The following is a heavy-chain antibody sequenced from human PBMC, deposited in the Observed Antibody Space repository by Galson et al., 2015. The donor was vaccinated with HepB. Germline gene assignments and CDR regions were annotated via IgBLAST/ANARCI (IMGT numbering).Heavy chain of an antibody. J-gene: IGHJ4*02. CDR2: ISGSGGST. CDR3: AKDKNDYVWGNYRY. CDR1: GFTFSSYA. D-gene: IGHD3-16*02. V-gene: IGHV3-23*01. Sequence: SLRLSCAASGFTFSSYAMSWVRQAPGKGLGWVSAISGSGGSTYYADSVKGRFTISRDNSKNTLYLQMNSLRAEDTAVYYCAKDKNDYVWGNYRYWGQGTLVTVSS.